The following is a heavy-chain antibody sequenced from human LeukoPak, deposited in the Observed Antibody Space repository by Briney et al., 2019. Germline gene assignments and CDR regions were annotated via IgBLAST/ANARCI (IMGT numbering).Heavy chain of an antibody. CDR1: GFTFNNYW. D-gene: IGHD3-22*01. Sequence: PGGSLRLSCAASGFTFNNYWIHWVRQAPGKGLVWVSRINTDGRTTTYADSVKDRFTISRDNAKNSLYLQMNSLRAEDTAVYYCARDSLAYYYDSSGVFHYWGQGTLVTVSS. CDR3: ARDSLAYYYDSSGVFHY. J-gene: IGHJ4*02. CDR2: INTDGRTT. V-gene: IGHV3-74*01.